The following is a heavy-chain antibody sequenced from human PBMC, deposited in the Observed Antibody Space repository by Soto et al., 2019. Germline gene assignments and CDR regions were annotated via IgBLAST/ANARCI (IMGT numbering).Heavy chain of an antibody. J-gene: IGHJ3*01. Sequence: QVQLVESGGGVVQPERSLRLSCVATGLTFSNYGIHWVRRAPGRGLEWVAVIWHDGSQKYSADSVRGRFTISRDNSKNTVYLQMNSLRAEDTAVYYCEGRDDPFHVWGQGTMVTVSS. CDR3: EGRDDPFHV. CDR2: IWHDGSQK. V-gene: IGHV3-33*01. CDR1: GLTFSNYG.